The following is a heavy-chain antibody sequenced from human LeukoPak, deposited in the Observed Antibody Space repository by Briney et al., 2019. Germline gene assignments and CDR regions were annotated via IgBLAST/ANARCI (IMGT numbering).Heavy chain of an antibody. J-gene: IGHJ4*02. V-gene: IGHV3-23*01. D-gene: IGHD6-19*01. Sequence: PGGSLRLSCAASGFTFSSYAMSWVCQAPGKGLEWVSGISGSGGSTYYADSVKGRFTISRDNSKNTLYLQMTSLRAEDTAVYYCAKEYSSGWYYFDYWGQGTLVTVSS. CDR2: ISGSGGST. CDR3: AKEYSSGWYYFDY. CDR1: GFTFSSYA.